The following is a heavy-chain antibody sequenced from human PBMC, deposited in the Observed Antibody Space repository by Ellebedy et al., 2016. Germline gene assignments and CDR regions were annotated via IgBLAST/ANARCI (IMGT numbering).Heavy chain of an antibody. CDR2: IGTSSTST. Sequence: GESLKISCAASGFTFSSYSMNWVRQAPGKGLEWVSSIGTSSTSTSYADSVKGRFTISRDSARNSLFLQMNSLRAEDTAVYYCARWRGSQSELDYWGQGTLVTVSS. J-gene: IGHJ4*02. V-gene: IGHV3-21*01. CDR3: ARWRGSQSELDY. CDR1: GFTFSSYS. D-gene: IGHD1-26*01.